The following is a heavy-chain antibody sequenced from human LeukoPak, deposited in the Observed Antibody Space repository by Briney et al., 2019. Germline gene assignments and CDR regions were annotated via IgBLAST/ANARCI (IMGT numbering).Heavy chain of an antibody. J-gene: IGHJ3*02. CDR1: GFNFNDFY. Sequence: HPGGSLRLSCAASGFNFNDFYMSWIRQAPGKGLEWVSSISSSGGSTYYADSVKGRFTISRDNSKNMMHLQLNSPRAEDTAVYYCAPDSLEGPVEAFDIWGQGTMVTVSS. CDR2: ISSSGGST. CDR3: APDSLEGPVEAFDI. V-gene: IGHV3-23*01. D-gene: IGHD2-21*02.